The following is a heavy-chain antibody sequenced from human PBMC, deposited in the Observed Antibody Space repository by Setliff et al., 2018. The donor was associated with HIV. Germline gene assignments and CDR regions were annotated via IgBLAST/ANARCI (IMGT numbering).Heavy chain of an antibody. V-gene: IGHV1-3*04. Sequence: GASVKVSCKASGYTFTSHAMHWVRQAPGQRLEWMGWINTGNGNAKYAQKLQGRVTMTTDTSTSTAYMELRNLRSDDTAVYYCARVQVGDPYYSYYYMDVWGEGTTVTVSS. J-gene: IGHJ6*03. CDR2: INTGNGNA. D-gene: IGHD2-8*02. CDR3: ARVQVGDPYYSYYYMDV. CDR1: GYTFTSHA.